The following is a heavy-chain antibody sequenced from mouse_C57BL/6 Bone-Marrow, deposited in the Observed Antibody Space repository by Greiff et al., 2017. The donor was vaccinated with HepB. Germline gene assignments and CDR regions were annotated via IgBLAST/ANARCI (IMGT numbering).Heavy chain of an antibody. V-gene: IGHV5-4*03. Sequence: EVNVVESGGGLVKPGGSLKLSCAASGFTFSSYAMSWVRQTPEKRLEWVATISDGGSYTYYPDNVKGRFTISRDNAKNNLYLQMSHLKSEDTAMYYCARRGGMDYWGQGTSVTVSS. CDR1: GFTFSSYA. CDR2: ISDGGSYT. J-gene: IGHJ4*01. CDR3: ARRGGMDY.